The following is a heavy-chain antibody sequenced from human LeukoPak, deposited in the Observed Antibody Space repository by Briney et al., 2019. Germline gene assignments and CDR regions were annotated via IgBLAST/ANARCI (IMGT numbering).Heavy chain of an antibody. D-gene: IGHD3-10*01. CDR2: INHSGST. J-gene: IGHJ5*02. CDR3: ARGRLYYYGSGSANWFDP. V-gene: IGHV4-38-2*02. Sequence: SETLSLTCTVSGYSISSDYYWGWIRQPPGKGLEWIGEINHSGSTNYNPSLKSRVTISVDTSKNQFSLKLSSVTAADTAVYYCARGRLYYYGSGSANWFDPWGQGTLVTVSS. CDR1: GYSISSDYY.